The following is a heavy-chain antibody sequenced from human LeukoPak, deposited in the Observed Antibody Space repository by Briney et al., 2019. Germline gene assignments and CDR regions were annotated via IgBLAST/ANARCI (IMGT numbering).Heavy chain of an antibody. Sequence: VGSLRLSCAASGFTFSDSYMTWIRQAPGKGLELLSYISGSSSDVNYIDSVSGRFSISRDNAKTSLYLHMNSLTVEDTAVYYCSRDPRHNDYWGQGTLVTVSS. CDR1: GFTFSDSY. CDR2: ISGSSSDV. V-gene: IGHV3-11*01. J-gene: IGHJ4*02. CDR3: SRDPRHNDY.